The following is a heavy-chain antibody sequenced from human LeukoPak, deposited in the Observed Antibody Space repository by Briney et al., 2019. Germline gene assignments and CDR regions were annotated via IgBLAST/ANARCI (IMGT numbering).Heavy chain of an antibody. Sequence: TLGGSLRLSCAASGFTFSSGTMNWVRQAPGKALEWVSSLCGSGRLIWYAGSVKGRFTISRDNAANSLFLQMNSLRVEDTAVYYCARDLQTGLAFDAWGQGTVVTVSS. CDR3: ARDLQTGLAFDA. CDR1: GFTFSSGT. CDR2: LCGSGRLI. V-gene: IGHV3-21*06. D-gene: IGHD7-27*01. J-gene: IGHJ3*01.